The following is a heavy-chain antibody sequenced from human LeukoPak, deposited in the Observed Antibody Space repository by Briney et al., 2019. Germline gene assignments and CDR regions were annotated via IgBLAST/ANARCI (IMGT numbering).Heavy chain of an antibody. CDR3: ARDTRSGYDFWSGYSSYMDV. D-gene: IGHD3-3*01. J-gene: IGHJ6*03. Sequence: GGSLRLSCAASGFTFSSYSMNWVRQAPGKGLEWVSYISSSSSTIYHADSVKGRFTISRDNAKNSLYLQMNSLRAEDTAVYYCARDTRSGYDFWSGYSSYMDVWGKGTTVTVSS. CDR1: GFTFSSYS. V-gene: IGHV3-48*04. CDR2: ISSSSSTI.